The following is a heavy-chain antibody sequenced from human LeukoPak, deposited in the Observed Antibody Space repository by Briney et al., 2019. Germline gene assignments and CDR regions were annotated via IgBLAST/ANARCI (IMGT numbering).Heavy chain of an antibody. CDR2: LSYTGKT. CDR3: SEGYFEPFDH. CDR1: GASVSTSH. J-gene: IGHJ4*02. V-gene: IGHV4-59*02. Sequence: SETLSLTCVVSGASVSTSHWNWIRQLPGKGLEWIGRLSYTGKTDYNPSLTNRVTISFDTSENQVSLKLTSVTAADTAVYYCSEGYFEPFDHWGQGTLVTVSS. D-gene: IGHD2/OR15-2a*01.